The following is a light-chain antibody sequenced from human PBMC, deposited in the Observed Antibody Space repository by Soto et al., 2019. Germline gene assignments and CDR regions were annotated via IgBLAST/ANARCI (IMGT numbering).Light chain of an antibody. CDR1: QSVSSNY. J-gene: IGKJ5*01. V-gene: IGKV3-20*01. CDR3: QQYCSSLSIT. Sequence: EIVLTQSPGTLSLSPGERVTLSCRASQSVSSNYLAWYQQKPGQAPRLLIYGASSRATGIPDRFSGSGSGTDFTLTISRLEPEDFAVYYCQQYCSSLSITFGQGTRLEIK. CDR2: GAS.